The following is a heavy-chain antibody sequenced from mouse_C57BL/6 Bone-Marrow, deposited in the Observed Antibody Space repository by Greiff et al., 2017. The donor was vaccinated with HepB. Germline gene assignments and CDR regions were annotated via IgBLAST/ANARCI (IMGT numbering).Heavy chain of an antibody. D-gene: IGHD1-1*01. CDR1: GFTFSSYA. J-gene: IGHJ4*01. Sequence: EVMLVESGGGLVKPGGSLKLSCAASGFTFSSYAMSWVRQTPEKRLEWVATISDGGSYTYYPDNVKGRFTISRDNAKNNLYLQMSHLKSEDTAMYYCARDRYYRYAMDYWGQGTSVTVSS. CDR2: ISDGGSYT. V-gene: IGHV5-4*01. CDR3: ARDRYYRYAMDY.